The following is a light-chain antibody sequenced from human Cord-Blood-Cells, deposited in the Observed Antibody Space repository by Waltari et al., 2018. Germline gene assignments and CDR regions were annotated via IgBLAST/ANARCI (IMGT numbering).Light chain of an antibody. Sequence: DIQMTQSPSSLSASVGDRVTITCRASQSISSYLNWYQQKPGKAPKLLIYAASSLQSGVPSRFSGNGTGTDFTTNITSLQPEDFATYYCTQSYSTLFTFGPGTKVDIK. V-gene: IGKV1-39*01. J-gene: IGKJ3*01. CDR1: QSISSY. CDR2: AAS. CDR3: TQSYSTLFT.